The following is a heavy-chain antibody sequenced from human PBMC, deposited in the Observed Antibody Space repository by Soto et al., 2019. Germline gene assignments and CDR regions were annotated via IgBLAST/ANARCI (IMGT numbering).Heavy chain of an antibody. CDR3: ARGPLDY. Sequence: EVQLAESGGGLVQPGGSLRLSCAASGFTFSSYWMNWVRQAPGGGLEWVANIKEDGSEKTYVDSVEGRFTISRDNAKNSLDLQMNSLRAGDTAVYYCARGPLDYWGQGTLVTVSS. V-gene: IGHV3-7*03. CDR1: GFTFSSYW. J-gene: IGHJ4*02. CDR2: IKEDGSEK.